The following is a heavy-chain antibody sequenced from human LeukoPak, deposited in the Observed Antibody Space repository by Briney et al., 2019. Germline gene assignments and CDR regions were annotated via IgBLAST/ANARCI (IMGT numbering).Heavy chain of an antibody. Sequence: GGSLRLSCAASGFTFSNYAMDWVRQAPGKGLEWVSAISTGGDRAYYADSVKGRFTISRDYSKNTLYLQMNSLRAEDTAVYYCAKEIAVAGTGFPYDYWGQGTLVTVSS. CDR3: AKEIAVAGTGFPYDY. J-gene: IGHJ4*02. V-gene: IGHV3-23*01. D-gene: IGHD6-19*01. CDR2: ISTGGDRA. CDR1: GFTFSNYA.